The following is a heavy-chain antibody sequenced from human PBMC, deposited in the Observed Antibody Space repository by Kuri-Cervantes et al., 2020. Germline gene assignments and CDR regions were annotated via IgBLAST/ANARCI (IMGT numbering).Heavy chain of an antibody. Sequence: SGPTLVKPTQTLTLTCPLSGFPLTTSGMCVSWIRQPPGKALEWLALIDWDDDKYYSTSLKTRLTISKDTSKNQVVLTMTNMYAVDTATYYCAHSHYACSGYHDYWGQGTLVTVSS. CDR3: AHSHYACSGYHDY. V-gene: IGHV2-70*12. CDR1: GFPLTTSGMC. D-gene: IGHD3-22*01. CDR2: IDWDDDK. J-gene: IGHJ4*02.